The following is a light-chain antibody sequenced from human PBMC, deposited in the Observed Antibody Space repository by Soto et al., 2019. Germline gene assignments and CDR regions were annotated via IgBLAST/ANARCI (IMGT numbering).Light chain of an antibody. J-gene: IGKJ1*01. CDR1: QSISSW. V-gene: IGKV1-5*03. CDR2: KAS. CDR3: QQYNSWT. Sequence: DIQMTQSPSTLSSSVGDRFTITCLSSQSISSWLAWYQQKPGKAPKLLIYKASSLESGVPSRFSGSGSGTEFTLTISSLQPDDFATYYCQQYNSWTFGQGTKVDIK.